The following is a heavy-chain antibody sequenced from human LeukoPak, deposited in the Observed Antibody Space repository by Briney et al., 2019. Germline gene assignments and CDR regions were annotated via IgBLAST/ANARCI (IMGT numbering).Heavy chain of an antibody. V-gene: IGHV3-11*04. CDR3: QYGSGSYYNIPDNWFDP. D-gene: IGHD3-10*01. CDR2: ISSSGSTI. CDR1: GFTFSDYY. J-gene: IGHJ5*02. Sequence: KAGGSLRLSCAASGFTFSDYYMSWIRQAPGKGLEWVSYISSSGSTIYYADSVKGRFTISRDNAKNSLYLQMNSLRAEDTAVYYCQYGSGSYYNIPDNWFDPWGQGTLVTVSS.